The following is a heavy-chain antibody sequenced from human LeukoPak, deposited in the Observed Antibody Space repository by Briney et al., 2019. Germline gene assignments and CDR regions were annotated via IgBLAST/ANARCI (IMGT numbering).Heavy chain of an antibody. V-gene: IGHV1-69*13. Sequence: SVKVSCTASGGTFISYAISWVRQAPGQGLEWMGGIIPIFGTANYAQKFQGRVTITADESTSTAYMELSSLRSEDTAVYYCARHCTNGVCSPFDYWGQETLVTVSS. CDR2: IIPIFGTA. CDR1: GGTFISYA. D-gene: IGHD2-8*01. J-gene: IGHJ4*02. CDR3: ARHCTNGVCSPFDY.